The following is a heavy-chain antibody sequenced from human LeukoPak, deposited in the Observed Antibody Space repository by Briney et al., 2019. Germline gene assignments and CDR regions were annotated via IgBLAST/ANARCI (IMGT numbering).Heavy chain of an antibody. J-gene: IGHJ5*02. V-gene: IGHV4-59*01. Sequence: SETLSLTCTVSGASISSYYWSWIRQPPGKGREWLGYIYYSGSTRYNPSLKSRVTISVDTSKNQFSLKLSSVTAADTAVYYCARVGILRFPSNWFDPWGQGTLVTVSS. D-gene: IGHD3-3*01. CDR1: GASISSYY. CDR3: ARVGILRFPSNWFDP. CDR2: IYYSGST.